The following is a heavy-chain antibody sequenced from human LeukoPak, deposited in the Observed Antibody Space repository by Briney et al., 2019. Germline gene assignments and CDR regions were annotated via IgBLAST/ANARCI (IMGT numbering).Heavy chain of an antibody. D-gene: IGHD2-8*02. CDR3: ARALVGSSRGTLDFDY. J-gene: IGHJ4*02. V-gene: IGHV1-2*02. Sequence: ASVKVSCKASGYTFVGYYMHWVRQAPGQGLEWMGWMNPNSGGTNYAQKFQGRVTMTRDTSIRTAYMELSRLRSDDTAIYYCARALVGSSRGTLDFDYWGQGTLVTVSS. CDR2: MNPNSGGT. CDR1: GYTFVGYY.